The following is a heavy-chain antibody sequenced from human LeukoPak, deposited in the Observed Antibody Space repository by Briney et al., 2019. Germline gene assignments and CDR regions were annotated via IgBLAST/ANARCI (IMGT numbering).Heavy chain of an antibody. J-gene: IGHJ6*02. V-gene: IGHV3-30-3*01. CDR3: ARDFDYYGSGSARDV. D-gene: IGHD3-10*01. CDR2: ISYDGSNK. CDR1: GFTFSSYA. Sequence: GRSLRLSCAAPGFTFSSYAMHWVRQAPGKGLEWVAVISYDGSNKYYADSVKGRFTISRDNSKNTLYLQMNSLRAEDTAVYYCARDFDYYGSGSARDVWGQGTTVTVSS.